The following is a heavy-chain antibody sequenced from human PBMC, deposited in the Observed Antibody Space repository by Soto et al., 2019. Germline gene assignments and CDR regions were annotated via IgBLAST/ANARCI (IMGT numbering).Heavy chain of an antibody. J-gene: IGHJ6*02. CDR2: INGGTGQT. D-gene: IGHD1-1*01. Sequence: ASVKVSCKASGCTFTTHAMHWVRQAPGEGLEWMGWINGGTGQTKHSQRFQGRVNITRDTSASTAYIELSSLRSEDTAVYYCARGKGMEENYYYYGLDIWGQGTTVTVSS. V-gene: IGHV1-3*01. CDR1: GCTFTTHA. CDR3: ARGKGMEENYYYYGLDI.